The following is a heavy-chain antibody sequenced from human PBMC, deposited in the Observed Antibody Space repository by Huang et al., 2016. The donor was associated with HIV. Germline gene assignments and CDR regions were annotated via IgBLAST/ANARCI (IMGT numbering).Heavy chain of an antibody. Sequence: EVQFVESGGGLVKPGRSLRLSCTASGFTFGNYGMSWFRQDRGKVVEWVGFIRSKDKSETTEDAEAVKGRMTISRDDSKSIAYLQMNSLKPEDTAVYYCTRDSVYPNYYDGSGFYFDYWGQGTLVTVSS. V-gene: IGHV3-49*05. CDR1: GFTFGNYG. CDR2: IRSKDKSETT. D-gene: IGHD3-22*01. J-gene: IGHJ4*02. CDR3: TRDSVYPNYYDGSGFYFDY.